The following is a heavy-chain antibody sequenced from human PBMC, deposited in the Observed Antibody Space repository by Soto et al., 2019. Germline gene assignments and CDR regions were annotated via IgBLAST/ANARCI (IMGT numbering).Heavy chain of an antibody. D-gene: IGHD3-22*01. CDR2: ISGSGGST. V-gene: IGHV3-23*01. CDR1: GFTFSSYA. J-gene: IGHJ4*02. Sequence: VGSLRLSCAASGFTFSSYAMSWVRQAPGKGLEWVSAISGSGGSTYYADSVKGRFTISRDNSKNTLYLQMNSLRAEDTAVYYCAKEQTYYYDSSGYYYFDYWGQGTLVTVS. CDR3: AKEQTYYYDSSGYYYFDY.